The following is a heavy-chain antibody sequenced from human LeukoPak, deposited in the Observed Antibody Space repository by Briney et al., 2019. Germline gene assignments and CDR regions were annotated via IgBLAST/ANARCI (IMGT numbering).Heavy chain of an antibody. D-gene: IGHD6-19*01. CDR3: AKDTPYSSGWSYFDY. CDR1: GLTFSSYA. Sequence: PGGSLRLSCAASGLTFSSYAMSWVRQAPGKGLEWVSAISGSGGSTYYADSVKGRFTISRDNSKNTLYLQMNSLRAEDTAVYYCAKDTPYSSGWSYFDYWGQGTLVTVSS. CDR2: ISGSGGST. V-gene: IGHV3-23*01. J-gene: IGHJ4*02.